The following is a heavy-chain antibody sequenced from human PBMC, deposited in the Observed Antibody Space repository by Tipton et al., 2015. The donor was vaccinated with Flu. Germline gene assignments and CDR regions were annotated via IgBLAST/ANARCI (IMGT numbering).Heavy chain of an antibody. CDR1: GDSISSDYY. CDR2: VSRPGST. D-gene: IGHD5-18*01. Sequence: TLSLTCAVSGDSISSDYYWGWIRQFPGKRLEWIGTVSRPGSTVYNPSLKSRVTMSIDTSKNQFSLKLSSVTAADTAVYYCARRGYSYGWVDYWGQGTLVTVSS. CDR3: ARRGYSYGWVDY. V-gene: IGHV4-38-2*01. J-gene: IGHJ4*02.